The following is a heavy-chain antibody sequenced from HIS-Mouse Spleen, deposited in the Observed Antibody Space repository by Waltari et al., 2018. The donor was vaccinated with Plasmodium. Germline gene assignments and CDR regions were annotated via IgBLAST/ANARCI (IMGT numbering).Heavy chain of an antibody. CDR3: AREGNSNYHYGMDV. CDR2: IYSGGSK. V-gene: IGHV3-66*01. Sequence: EVQLVESGGGLVQPGGSLRLSCAASGFPVSSNSLSLFPRAPGKGRECDSVIYSGGSKDYADSVTGRFTMSRDNYKNTLYLQMNSLRAEDTAVYYCAREGNSNYHYGMDVWGQGTTVTVSS. J-gene: IGHJ6*02. D-gene: IGHD4-4*01. CDR1: GFPVSSNS.